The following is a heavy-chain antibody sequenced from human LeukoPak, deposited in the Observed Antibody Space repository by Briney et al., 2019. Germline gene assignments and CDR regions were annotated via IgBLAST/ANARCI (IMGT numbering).Heavy chain of an antibody. D-gene: IGHD5-12*01. V-gene: IGHV3-74*01. Sequence: PGGSLRLSCAASGFTFSNYWMHWVRQTPGKGLVWVPLINSDGSITNYADSVKGRFTISRDNAKNTLYLQMNSPRAEDTAVYYCVRVWYSGYDYDFDYWGQGTLVTVSS. J-gene: IGHJ4*02. CDR2: INSDGSIT. CDR3: VRVWYSGYDYDFDY. CDR1: GFTFSNYW.